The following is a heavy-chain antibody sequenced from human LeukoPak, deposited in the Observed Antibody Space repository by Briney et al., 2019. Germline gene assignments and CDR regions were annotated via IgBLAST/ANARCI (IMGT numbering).Heavy chain of an antibody. CDR3: ARGLSSGWLLSVDY. D-gene: IGHD6-19*01. J-gene: IGHJ4*02. CDR2: TYYSGST. Sequence: SETLSLTCTVSGGSISSSSYYWGWIRQPPGKGLEWMGSTYYSGSTYYNPSLKSRVTISVDTSKNQFSLKLSSVTAADTAVYYCARGLSSGWLLSVDYWGQGTLVTVSS. V-gene: IGHV4-39*07. CDR1: GGSISSSSYY.